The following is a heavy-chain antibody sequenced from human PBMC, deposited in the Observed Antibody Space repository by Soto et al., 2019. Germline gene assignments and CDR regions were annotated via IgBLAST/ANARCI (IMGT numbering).Heavy chain of an antibody. J-gene: IGHJ3*01. CDR3: ANHGGFDF. CDR1: GFTFSSSG. CDR2: ISIRGDYR. D-gene: IGHD4-17*01. V-gene: IGHV3-23*01. Sequence: EGQLLQSGGGLVQPGESLRLSCAASGFTFSSSGMSWVRQAPGKGLEWVSSISIRGDYRYYADSVKGRFTISRDNSKNTLYLQMSGLAAEETALYYCANHGGFDFWGQGTMVAVSS.